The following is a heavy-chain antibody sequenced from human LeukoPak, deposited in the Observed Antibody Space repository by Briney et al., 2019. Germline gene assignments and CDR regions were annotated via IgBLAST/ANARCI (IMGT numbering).Heavy chain of an antibody. D-gene: IGHD6-6*01. Sequence: GGSLRLSCAASGFTFSSYAMHWVRQAPGKGLEWVSLISWDGGSTYYADSVKGRFTISRDNSKNSLYLQMNSLRAEDTALYYCAKDASSVGALDYWGQGTLVTVSS. CDR2: ISWDGGST. CDR3: AKDASSVGALDY. CDR1: GFTFSSYA. V-gene: IGHV3-43D*03. J-gene: IGHJ4*02.